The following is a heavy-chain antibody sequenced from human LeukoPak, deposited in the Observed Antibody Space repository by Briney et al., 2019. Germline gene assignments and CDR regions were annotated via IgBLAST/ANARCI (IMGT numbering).Heavy chain of an antibody. D-gene: IGHD3-22*01. CDR1: GFTFSRYA. CDR2: VNTNGGST. J-gene: IGHJ4*02. V-gene: IGHV3-64D*06. CDR3: VKGSYDSSGYYTDRCFYY. Sequence: GGSLRLSCSASGFTFSRYAMHWVRQAPGKGLQYVSGVNTNGGSTYYADSVKGRFTISRDNSKNTLYLQMSSLRAEDTAVYYCVKGSYDSSGYYTDRCFYYWGQGTLVTVSS.